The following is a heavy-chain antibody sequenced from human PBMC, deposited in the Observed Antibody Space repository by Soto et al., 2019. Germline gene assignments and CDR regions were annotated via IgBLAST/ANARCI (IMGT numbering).Heavy chain of an antibody. Sequence: PGVSLRLSCAASGFTFSSYAMSWVRQAPGKGLEWVSAISGSGGSTYYADSVKGRFTISRDNSKNTLYLQMNSLRAEDTAVYYCAITPGQNIVVVVAANADAFDIWGQGTMVTVSS. J-gene: IGHJ3*02. CDR1: GFTFSSYA. V-gene: IGHV3-23*01. CDR2: ISGSGGST. D-gene: IGHD2-15*01. CDR3: AITPGQNIVVVVAANADAFDI.